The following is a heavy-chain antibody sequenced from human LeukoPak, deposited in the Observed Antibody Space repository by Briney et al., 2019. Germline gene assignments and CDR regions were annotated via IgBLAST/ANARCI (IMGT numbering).Heavy chain of an antibody. D-gene: IGHD1-26*01. Sequence: GGSLRLSCAASGFTFSSYGMHWVRQAPGKGLEWVAVISYDGSNKYYADSVRGRFTISRDNSKNTLYLQMNSLRAEDTAVYYCARDLYSGSYFSYYYGMDVWGQGTTVTVSS. CDR1: GFTFSSYG. J-gene: IGHJ6*02. CDR2: ISYDGSNK. CDR3: ARDLYSGSYFSYYYGMDV. V-gene: IGHV3-30*03.